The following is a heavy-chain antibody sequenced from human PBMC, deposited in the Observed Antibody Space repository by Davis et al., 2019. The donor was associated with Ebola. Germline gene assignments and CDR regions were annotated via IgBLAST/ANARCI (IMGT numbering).Heavy chain of an antibody. CDR2: IIPIFGTA. CDR1: GGTFSSYA. D-gene: IGHD4-23*01. J-gene: IGHJ4*02. Sequence: SVPVSCKASGGTFSSYAISWVRQAPGQGLEWMGGIIPIFGTANYAQKFQGRVTITADESTSTAYMELRSLRSDDTAVYYCARGVVTHPDWWGQGTLVTVSS. V-gene: IGHV1-69*13. CDR3: ARGVVTHPDW.